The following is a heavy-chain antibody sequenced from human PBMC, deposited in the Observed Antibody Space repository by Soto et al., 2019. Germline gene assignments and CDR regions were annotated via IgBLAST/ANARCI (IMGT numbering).Heavy chain of an antibody. CDR2: IYSSGST. CDR1: GGSMSSCY. V-gene: IGHV4-59*08. D-gene: IGHD6-19*01. Sequence: PETLSHRCTVSGGSMSSCYGIWFRQPPGKGLEWIGYIYSSGSTNYTPSLKSRLTMSVDTSKNQFSLNLTSVTAADTAVYYCARFGSIAVTRFDYWGQGVLVTVS. J-gene: IGHJ4*02. CDR3: ARFGSIAVTRFDY.